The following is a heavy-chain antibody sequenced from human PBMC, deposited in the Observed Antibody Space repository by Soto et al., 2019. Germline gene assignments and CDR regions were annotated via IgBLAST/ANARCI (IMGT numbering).Heavy chain of an antibody. CDR1: GFCFSSYS. D-gene: IGHD4-17*01. Sequence: ECLRLSCAASGFCFSSYSMNWLRQAPGKGLEWVSSISSKNNRSSYYIHYADSVRGRFTISRDNAKNSLYLQMNTLRAEDTGVYYRARVRIDSGSKPYFFDKCGQRTVVTVSS. J-gene: IGHJ4*02. CDR2: ISSKNNRSSYYI. V-gene: IGHV3-21*01. CDR3: ARVRIDSGSKPYFFDK.